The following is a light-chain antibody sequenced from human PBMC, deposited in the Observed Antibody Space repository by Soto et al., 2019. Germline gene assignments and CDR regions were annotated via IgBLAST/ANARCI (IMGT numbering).Light chain of an antibody. V-gene: IGKV2-28*01. CDR2: LGF. J-gene: IGKJ1*01. Sequence: EIVMTQSPPSLSVTPGEPASISCRSSQSLLHSNGFQYLDWYLQKPGQSPQLLIYLGFNRASGVPDRFSGSGSGTDFTLKISRVEAEDVCISFCMQPVEAHWTFGQGTKVEIK. CDR1: QSLLHSNGFQY. CDR3: MQPVEAHWT.